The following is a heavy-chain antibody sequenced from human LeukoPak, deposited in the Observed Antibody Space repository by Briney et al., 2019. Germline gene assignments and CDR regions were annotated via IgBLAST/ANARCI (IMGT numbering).Heavy chain of an antibody. D-gene: IGHD4-17*01. CDR1: GGSISSCNW. J-gene: IGHJ4*03. CDR2: IYHRGST. CDR3: ASTGSAEGPFEN. V-gene: IGHV4-4*02. Sequence: PSETLSLTCAVSGGSISSCNWCRCLHPPPERLVWWIEKIYHRGSTNYHPSLKSRVTISVDTSKNQFSLKLSSVTAADTAVYYCASTGSAEGPFENCGDGTL.